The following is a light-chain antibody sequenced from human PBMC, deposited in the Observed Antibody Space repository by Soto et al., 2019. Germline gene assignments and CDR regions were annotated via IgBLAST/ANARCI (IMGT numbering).Light chain of an antibody. CDR2: NAA. V-gene: IGKV3-15*01. Sequence: EIVMTQSPATLSVSPGERATLSCRARQRIDTRLAWYQQRPGQAPRLLLYNAATRATGIPARFSGLGFGTEFTLTISSLQSEDFALYYCQQYYKLPPFTFGPGTKVHI. CDR1: QRIDTR. CDR3: QQYYKLPPFT. J-gene: IGKJ3*01.